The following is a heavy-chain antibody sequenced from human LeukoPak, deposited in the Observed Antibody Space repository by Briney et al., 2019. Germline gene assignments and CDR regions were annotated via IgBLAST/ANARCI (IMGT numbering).Heavy chain of an antibody. V-gene: IGHV1-2*02. D-gene: IGHD3-16*01. CDR3: ARERTPIALKLMIIFDS. Sequence: GASVKVSCKASGYTFTSYDINWVRQATGQGLEWMASINLHGGVTNSAQEFQGRVTVTRDASSSTAYLELSGLRSDATAVYYCARERTPIALKLMIIFDSWGQGTLITVSS. CDR1: GYTFTSYD. J-gene: IGHJ5*01. CDR2: INLHGGVT.